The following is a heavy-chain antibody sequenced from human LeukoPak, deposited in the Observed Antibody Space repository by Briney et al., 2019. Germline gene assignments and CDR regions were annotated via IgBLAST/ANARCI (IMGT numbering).Heavy chain of an antibody. CDR1: GYTFTGYY. CDR2: INPNSGGT. V-gene: IGHV1-2*02. J-gene: IGHJ6*03. D-gene: IGHD6-13*01. Sequence: AASVKVSCKASGYTFTGYYMHWVRQAPGQGLEWMGWINPNSGGTNYAQKFQGRVTMTRDTSISTAYMELSRLRSDDTAVYYCARDPSIAAAGPDYYYYMDVWGKGTTVTVSS. CDR3: ARDPSIAAAGPDYYYYMDV.